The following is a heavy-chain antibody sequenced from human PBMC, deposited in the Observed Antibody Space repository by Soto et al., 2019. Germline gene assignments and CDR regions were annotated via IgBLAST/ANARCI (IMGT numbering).Heavy chain of an antibody. CDR1: GGSFSGYY. CDR2: INHSGST. Sequence: SETLSLTCAVYGGSFSGYYWSWIRQPPGKGLEWIGEINHSGSTNYNPSLKSRVTISVDTSKNQFSLKLSSVTAADTAVYYCARGLSTVTKNWGQGTLVTVSS. D-gene: IGHD4-17*01. CDR3: ARGLSTVTKN. V-gene: IGHV4-34*01. J-gene: IGHJ4*02.